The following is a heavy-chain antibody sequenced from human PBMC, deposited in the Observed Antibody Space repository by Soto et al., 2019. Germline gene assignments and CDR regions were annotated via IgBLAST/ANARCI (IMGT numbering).Heavy chain of an antibody. J-gene: IGHJ5*02. D-gene: IGHD6-19*01. V-gene: IGHV3-30-3*01. CDR2: ISYDGSNK. Sequence: GGSLRLSCAASGFTFSSYAMHWVRQAPGKGLEWVAVISYDGSNKYYADSVKGRFTISRDNSKNTLYLQMNSLRAEDTAVYYCARDSTIAVAGNNWFDPWGQGTLVTVSS. CDR3: ARDSTIAVAGNNWFDP. CDR1: GFTFSSYA.